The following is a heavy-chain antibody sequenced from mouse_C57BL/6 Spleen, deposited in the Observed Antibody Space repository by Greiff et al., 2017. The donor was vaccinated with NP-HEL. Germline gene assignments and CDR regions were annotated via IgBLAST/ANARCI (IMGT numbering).Heavy chain of an antibody. CDR3: ARLRYSNFWFAY. CDR1: GYTFTSYW. Sequence: QVQLQQPGAELVKPGASVKMSCKASGYTFTSYWITWVKQRPGQGLEWIGDIYPGSGSTNYNEKFKSKATLTVDTSSSTAYMQLSSLTSEDSAVYYCARLRYSNFWFAYWGQGTLVTVSA. J-gene: IGHJ3*01. V-gene: IGHV1-55*01. D-gene: IGHD2-5*01. CDR2: IYPGSGST.